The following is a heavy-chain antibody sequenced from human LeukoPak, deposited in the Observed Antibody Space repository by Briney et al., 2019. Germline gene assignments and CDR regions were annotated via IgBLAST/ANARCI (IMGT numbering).Heavy chain of an antibody. J-gene: IGHJ4*02. Sequence: PGGSLRLSCAASGFTFSDYYMSWIRQAPGKGLEWVSAISGSGGSTYYADSVKGRFTISRDNSKNTVYLQMNTLRAEDTAVYYCAKDYPLDYWGQGALVTVSS. CDR2: ISGSGGST. CDR3: AKDYPLDY. V-gene: IGHV3-23*01. CDR1: GFTFSDYY.